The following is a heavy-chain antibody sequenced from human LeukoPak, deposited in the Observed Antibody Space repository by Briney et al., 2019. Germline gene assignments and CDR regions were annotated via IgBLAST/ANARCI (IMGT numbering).Heavy chain of an antibody. CDR2: ISGSGGST. V-gene: IGHV3-23*01. Sequence: GGSLRLSCAASGFTFSSYAMSWVRQAPGEGLEWVSAISGSGGSTYYADSVKGRFTISRDNSKNTLYLQMNSLRAEDTAVYYCAKSHYDYYDSSGYDYWGQGTLVTVSS. CDR1: GFTFSSYA. J-gene: IGHJ4*02. D-gene: IGHD3-22*01. CDR3: AKSHYDYYDSSGYDY.